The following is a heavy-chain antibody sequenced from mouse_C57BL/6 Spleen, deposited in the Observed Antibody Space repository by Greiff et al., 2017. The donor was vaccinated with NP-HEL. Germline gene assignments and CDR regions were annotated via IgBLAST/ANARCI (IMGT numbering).Heavy chain of an antibody. CDR2: IHPSDSDT. CDR1: GYTFTSYW. D-gene: IGHD2-2*01. J-gene: IGHJ4*01. CDR3: AIEGIYYGYDGYAMDY. Sequence: QVQLQQPGADLVKPGASVKVSCKASGYTFTSYWMHWVKQRPGQGLEWIGRIHPSDSDTNYNQKFKGKATLTVDKSSSTAYMQLSSLTSKGSAVYYCAIEGIYYGYDGYAMDYWGQGTSVTVSS. V-gene: IGHV1-74*01.